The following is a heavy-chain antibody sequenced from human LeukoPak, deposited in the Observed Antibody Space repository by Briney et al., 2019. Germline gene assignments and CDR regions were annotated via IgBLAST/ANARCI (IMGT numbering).Heavy chain of an antibody. D-gene: IGHD2-2*01. V-gene: IGHV4-59*11. J-gene: IGHJ5*02. CDR3: ARSDIVVVPAVQPWFWFDP. CDR2: IYYGGST. CDR1: GGSISSHY. Sequence: SETLSLTCTVSGGSISSHYWSWIRQPPGKGLEWIGYIYYGGSTNYNPSLKSRVTISVDTSKNQFSLKLSSVTAADTAVYYCARSDIVVVPAVQPWFWFDPWGQGTLVTVSS.